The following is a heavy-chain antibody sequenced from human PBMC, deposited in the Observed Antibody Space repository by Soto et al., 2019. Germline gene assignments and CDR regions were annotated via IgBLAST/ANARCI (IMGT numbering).Heavy chain of an antibody. CDR1: GFTFSSGW. CDR2: TKSAGRAK. V-gene: IGHV3-7*01. D-gene: IGHD6-25*01. CDR3: VRDRGIAAAGLRLFDY. Sequence: QPWESLTLSCAASGFTFSSGWLHWVCQGQERGVEWVADTKSAGRAKYYVDSAKGRLAISRDNAKNSLYLRVNSLRAEDMTLNYCVRDRGIAAAGLRLFDYWGQGTLVTVPQ. J-gene: IGHJ4*02.